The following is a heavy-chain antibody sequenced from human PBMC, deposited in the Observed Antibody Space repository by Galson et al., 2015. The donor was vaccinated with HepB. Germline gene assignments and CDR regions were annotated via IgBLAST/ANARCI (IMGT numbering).Heavy chain of an antibody. CDR2: ISGGGATI. CDR1: GFTFSSYA. J-gene: IGHJ4*02. CDR3: ARGLSTKWLSGLGY. Sequence: SLRLSCAASGFTFSSYAMRWVRQAPGKGLEWVSAISGGGATIYYADSVKGRFITSRDNSKNTLYLQMNNLRVEDTAVYYCARGLSTKWLSGLGYWGQGTLVTVSS. D-gene: IGHD3-22*01. V-gene: IGHV3-23*01.